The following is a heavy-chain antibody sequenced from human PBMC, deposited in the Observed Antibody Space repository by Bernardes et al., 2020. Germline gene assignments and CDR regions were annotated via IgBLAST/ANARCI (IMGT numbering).Heavy chain of an antibody. CDR3: AREGGYPEGMDV. J-gene: IGHJ6*04. Sequence: GGSLRLSCAASGFTVSSNYMSWVRQAPGKGLEWVSVIYSGGSTYYADSMKGRFTISRDNSKNTLYLQMNSLRAEDTAVYYCAREGGYPEGMDVWGKGTTVTVSS. CDR1: GFTVSSNY. D-gene: IGHD1-26*01. CDR2: IYSGGST. V-gene: IGHV3-53*01.